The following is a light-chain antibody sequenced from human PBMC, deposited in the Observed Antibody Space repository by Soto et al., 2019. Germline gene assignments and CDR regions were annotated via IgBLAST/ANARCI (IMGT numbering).Light chain of an antibody. V-gene: IGLV2-14*03. CDR3: NSFTTSRTLG. CDR2: DVS. Sequence: QCALTQPASVSGSPGQSITISCTGTSSDVGAYNYVSWYQHHPCKAPKLMIYDVSNRPSRASNRFFGSNSGNTASLTISGRQAEYAADYYCNSFTTSRTLGLGGGTQLTV. J-gene: IGLJ2*01. CDR1: SSDVGAYNY.